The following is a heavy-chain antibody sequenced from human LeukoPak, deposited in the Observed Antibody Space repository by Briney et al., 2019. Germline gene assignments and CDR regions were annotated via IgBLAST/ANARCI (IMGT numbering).Heavy chain of an antibody. V-gene: IGHV1-2*02. J-gene: IGHJ5*02. CDR2: INPNSGGT. Sequence: ASVKVSCKASGYTFTGYYMHWVRQAPGQGLEWMGWINPNSGGTNYAQNLQGRVTMTTDTSTNTAHMELRSLRSDDTAVYYCARDVTVGFGESTNWFDPWGQGTLVTVSS. D-gene: IGHD3-10*01. CDR1: GYTFTGYY. CDR3: ARDVTVGFGESTNWFDP.